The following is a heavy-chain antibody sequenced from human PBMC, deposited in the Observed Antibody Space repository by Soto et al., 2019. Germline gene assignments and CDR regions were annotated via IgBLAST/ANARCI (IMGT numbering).Heavy chain of an antibody. CDR3: ARSREQWLVDAFDI. CDR1: GGSISSSSYY. V-gene: IGHV4-39*01. CDR2: IYYSGST. J-gene: IGHJ3*02. Sequence: PSETLSLTCTVSGGSISSSSYYWGWIRQPPGKGLEWIGSIYYSGSTYYNPSLKSRVTISVDTSKNQFSLKLSSVTAADTALYYCARSREQWLVDAFDIWGQGTMVTVSS. D-gene: IGHD6-19*01.